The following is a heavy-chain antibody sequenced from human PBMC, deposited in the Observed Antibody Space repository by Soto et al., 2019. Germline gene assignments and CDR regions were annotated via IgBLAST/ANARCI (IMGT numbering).Heavy chain of an antibody. CDR1: GGSFSGYY. Sequence: SATLSLTCAVYGGSFSGYYWSWIRQPPGKGLEWIGEINHSGSTNYNPSLKSRVTISVDTSKNQFSLKLSSVTAADTAVYYCARQPNGSGSYEYYFDYWGQGTLVTVSS. CDR3: ARQPNGSGSYEYYFDY. V-gene: IGHV4-34*01. CDR2: INHSGST. J-gene: IGHJ4*02. D-gene: IGHD3-10*01.